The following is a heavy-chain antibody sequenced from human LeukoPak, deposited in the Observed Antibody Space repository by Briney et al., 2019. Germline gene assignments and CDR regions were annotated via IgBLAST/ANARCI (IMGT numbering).Heavy chain of an antibody. CDR1: GFTFITYA. CDR2: ISGSGGVR. CDR3: ANTEDSGSYWVYTFDY. J-gene: IGHJ4*02. V-gene: IGHV3-23*01. D-gene: IGHD1-26*01. Sequence: GGSLRLSCAASGFTFITYAMSWVRQAPGKGLECVSRISGSGGVRYYAGFAKGRFTISRDNSKSTLYLKMNSLRVEDTAVYYCANTEDSGSYWVYTFDYWGPGNPVTVSS.